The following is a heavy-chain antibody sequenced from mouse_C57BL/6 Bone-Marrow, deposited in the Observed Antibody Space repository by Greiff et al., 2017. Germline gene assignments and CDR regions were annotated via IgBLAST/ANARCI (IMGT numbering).Heavy chain of an antibody. V-gene: IGHV2-2*01. CDR2: IWSGGST. Sequence: VNVVESGPGLVQPSQSLSITCTVSGFSFTSYGVHWVRQSPGKGLAWLGVIWSGGSTDSNADFISRLSISKDNSKSQVFCKMNSLQADDTAIYYCSRNGIYYYGSSSMDYGGQGTSVTVSS. J-gene: IGHJ4*01. D-gene: IGHD1-1*01. CDR3: SRNGIYYYGSSSMDY. CDR1: GFSFTSYG.